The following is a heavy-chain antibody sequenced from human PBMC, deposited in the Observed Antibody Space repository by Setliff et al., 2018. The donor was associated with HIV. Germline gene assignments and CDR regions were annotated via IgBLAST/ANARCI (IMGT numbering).Heavy chain of an antibody. CDR3: ARGATGNLEALDI. J-gene: IGHJ3*02. Sequence: GGSLRLSCAASGFRFSGYGMYWVRQAPGKGLEWVAFIWFDGSNKYYAESAKGQVTISADKSISTAYLQWSNLKASDTAMYYCARGATGNLEALDIWGQGTMVTVSS. CDR1: GFRFSGYG. V-gene: IGHV3-33*01. D-gene: IGHD6-13*01. CDR2: IWFDGSNK.